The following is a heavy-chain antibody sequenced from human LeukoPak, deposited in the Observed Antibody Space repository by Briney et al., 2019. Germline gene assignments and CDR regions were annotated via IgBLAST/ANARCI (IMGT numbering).Heavy chain of an antibody. J-gene: IGHJ6*03. CDR1: GYPFTSYW. D-gene: IGHD3-9*01. CDR2: IYPGDSDT. V-gene: IGHV5-51*01. CDR3: ARHPRYFDALTRRDYYYYMDV. Sequence: GESLKISCKGSGYPFTSYWIGWVRQMPGKGLEWMGIIYPGDSDTRYSPSFQGQVTISADKSISTAYLQWSSLKASDTAMYYCARHPRYFDALTRRDYYYYMDVWGKGTTVTVSS.